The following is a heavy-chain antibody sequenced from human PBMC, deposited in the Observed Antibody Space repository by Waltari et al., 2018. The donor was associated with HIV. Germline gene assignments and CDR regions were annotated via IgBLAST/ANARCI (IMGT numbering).Heavy chain of an antibody. CDR2: IYDSFT. J-gene: IGHJ5*02. D-gene: IGHD6-19*01. V-gene: IGHV4-59*01. CDR3: ARGRLSGWIGEFDP. CDR1: GGSIRSYF. Sequence: QVQLQESGPGLVKPSETLSLICNVSGGSIRSYFWSWVRQPPGKGLEWIGYIYDSFTSYNPPLKSRVTISEDTSKNHLSLKLSSVTAADTAIYYCARGRLSGWIGEFDPWGQGTLVTVSS.